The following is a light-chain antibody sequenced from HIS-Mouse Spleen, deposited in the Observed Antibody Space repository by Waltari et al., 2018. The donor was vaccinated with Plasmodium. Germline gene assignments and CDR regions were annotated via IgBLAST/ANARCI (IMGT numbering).Light chain of an antibody. CDR2: EDS. CDR3: DSTDSSGNHRV. V-gene: IGLV3-10*01. J-gene: IGLJ3*02. CDR1: ALPKKY. Sequence: SYELTQPPSVSVSPGQTARITCSGDALPKKYAYWYQQKSGQAPVLVIYEDSKRPSGNPERFSGSSSGTMATLTISGAQVEDEADYDCDSTDSSGNHRVFGGGTKLTVL.